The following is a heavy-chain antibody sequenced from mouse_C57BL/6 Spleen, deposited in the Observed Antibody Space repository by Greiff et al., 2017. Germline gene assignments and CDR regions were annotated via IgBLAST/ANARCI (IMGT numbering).Heavy chain of an antibody. Sequence: QVQLQQSGAELVQPGASVKISCKASGYAFSSYWMNWVKQRPGKGLAWIGQIYPGDGDTNYNGKFKGKATLTADKSSSTAYMQLSSLTSEDSAVYFCARGIYSNYWYFDVWGTGTTVTVSS. CDR1: GYAFSSYW. J-gene: IGHJ1*03. V-gene: IGHV1-80*01. CDR2: IYPGDGDT. D-gene: IGHD2-5*01. CDR3: ARGIYSNYWYFDV.